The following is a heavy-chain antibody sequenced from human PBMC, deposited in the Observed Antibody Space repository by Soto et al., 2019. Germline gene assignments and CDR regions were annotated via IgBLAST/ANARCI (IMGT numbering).Heavy chain of an antibody. CDR3: ARGGYRFRVLTNFDY. CDR1: GGSISSGSFY. CDR2: IYYSGST. D-gene: IGHD3-3*01. Sequence: QVQLQESGPGLVKSSQTLSLTCTVSGGSISSGSFYWSWIRQHPGKGLEWIGYIYYSGSTYYNPSLESRVSISVDTSKNQFSLKLSSVTAADTAVYYCARGGYRFRVLTNFDYWGQGTLVTVSS. J-gene: IGHJ4*02. V-gene: IGHV4-31*03.